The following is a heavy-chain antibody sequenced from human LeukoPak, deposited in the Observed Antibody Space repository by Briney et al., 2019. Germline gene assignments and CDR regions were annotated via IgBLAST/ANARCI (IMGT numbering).Heavy chain of an antibody. J-gene: IGHJ3*02. CDR3: ARLIILPDDAFDI. CDR1: GYSFTSYW. D-gene: IGHD3-3*01. V-gene: IGHV5-51*01. Sequence: GESLQISCKGSGYSFTSYWIGWVRQMPGKGLEWMGIIFPADSDTRYSPSFQGQVTISADRSTNTAYLQWSSLKASDTAIYYCARLIILPDDAFDIWGQGTMVTVSS. CDR2: IFPADSDT.